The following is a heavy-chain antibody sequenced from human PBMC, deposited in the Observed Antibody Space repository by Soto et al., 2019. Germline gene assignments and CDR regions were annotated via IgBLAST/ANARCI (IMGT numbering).Heavy chain of an antibody. J-gene: IGHJ6*02. D-gene: IGHD3-3*01. Sequence: GASVKVSCKASGGTFSSYAISWVRQAPGQGLEWMGGIIPIFGTANYAQKFQGRVTITADESTSTAYMELSSLRSEDTAVYYCARSYTIFGVVTALRYYYYGMDVWGQGTTVTVSS. CDR2: IIPIFGTA. CDR1: GGTFSSYA. V-gene: IGHV1-69*13. CDR3: ARSYTIFGVVTALRYYYYGMDV.